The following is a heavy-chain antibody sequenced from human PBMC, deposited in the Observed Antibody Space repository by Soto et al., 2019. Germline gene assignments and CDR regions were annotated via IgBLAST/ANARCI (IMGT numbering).Heavy chain of an antibody. CDR2: INPKSGGT. CDR1: GYSFTEYD. D-gene: IGHD2-8*01. CDR3: ARGDSTDCSNGVCSFFYNHDMDV. Sequence: ASVKVSCKASGYSFTEYDIHWVLQAPGQGLEWLGRINPKSGGTSTAQKFQGWVTMTTDTSISTASMELTRLTSDDTAIYYCARGDSTDCSNGVCSFFYNHDMDVWGQGTTVTVSS. J-gene: IGHJ6*02. V-gene: IGHV1-2*04.